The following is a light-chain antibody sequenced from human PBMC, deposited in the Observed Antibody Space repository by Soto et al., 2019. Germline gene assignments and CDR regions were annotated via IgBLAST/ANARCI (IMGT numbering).Light chain of an antibody. V-gene: IGLV2-14*01. J-gene: IGLJ1*01. CDR1: SSDVGGYNY. CDR2: EVS. CDR3: SSYTSSSPLV. Sequence: QSALTQPASVSGSPGPSITISCTGTSSDVGGYNYVSWYQQHPGKAPKLMIYEVSNRPSGVSNRFSGSKSGTTASLTISGLQAEDEADYYCSSYTSSSPLVFGTGTKLTVL.